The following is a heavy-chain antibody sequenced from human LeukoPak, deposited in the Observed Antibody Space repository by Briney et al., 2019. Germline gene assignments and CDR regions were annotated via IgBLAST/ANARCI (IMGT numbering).Heavy chain of an antibody. CDR1: GGSISSYY. Sequence: SETLSLTCTVSGGSISSYYWSWIRQPPGKGLEWIGEINHSGSTNYNPSLKSRVTISVDTSKNQFSLKLSSVTAADTAVYYCARRGPPLTDFDYWGQGTLVTVSS. CDR3: ARRGPPLTDFDY. V-gene: IGHV4-34*01. CDR2: INHSGST. J-gene: IGHJ4*02. D-gene: IGHD3-9*01.